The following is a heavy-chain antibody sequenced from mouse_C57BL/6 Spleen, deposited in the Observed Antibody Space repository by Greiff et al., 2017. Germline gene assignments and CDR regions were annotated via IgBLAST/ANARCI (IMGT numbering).Heavy chain of an antibody. J-gene: IGHJ1*03. Sequence: VMLVESGPGLVQPSQSLSITCTVSGFSLTSYGVHWVRQSPGKGLEWLGVIWRGGGTDYNAAFMSRLSITKDNSKSQVFFKMNSLQADDTAIYYCAKESYYGSSPYWYFDVWGTGTTVTVSS. CDR3: AKESYYGSSPYWYFDV. D-gene: IGHD1-1*01. CDR2: IWRGGGT. V-gene: IGHV2-5*01. CDR1: GFSLTSYG.